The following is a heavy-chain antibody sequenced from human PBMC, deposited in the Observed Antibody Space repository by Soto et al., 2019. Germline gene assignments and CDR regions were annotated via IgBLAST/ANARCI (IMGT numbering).Heavy chain of an antibody. CDR1: GGSISTSSYY. Sequence: QLQLQESGPGLVKPSETLSLTCTVSGGSISTSSYYWGWIRQPPGKGLEWIGSIYYSGSTYYYPSLKSRVTISVDTSKNQFSLKLSSVTAADTAVYYCARDYDSSGDYWGQGTLVTVSS. D-gene: IGHD3-22*01. J-gene: IGHJ4*02. CDR2: IYYSGST. CDR3: ARDYDSSGDY. V-gene: IGHV4-39*01.